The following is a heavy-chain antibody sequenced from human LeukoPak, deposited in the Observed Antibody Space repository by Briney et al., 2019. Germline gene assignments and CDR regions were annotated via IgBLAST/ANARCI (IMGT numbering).Heavy chain of an antibody. D-gene: IGHD3-10*01. V-gene: IGHV3-64D*06. CDR3: VKDGSGSYYTYYFDY. Sequence: GGSLSLSCSASGFTCSSYVMHWFRQAPGKGMEYISAISSNGGSTYYAASVLGRFTISRDNSKNTLYLQMSSLRAEDTAVYYCVKDGSGSYYTYYFDYWGQGTLVTVSS. J-gene: IGHJ4*02. CDR2: ISSNGGST. CDR1: GFTCSSYV.